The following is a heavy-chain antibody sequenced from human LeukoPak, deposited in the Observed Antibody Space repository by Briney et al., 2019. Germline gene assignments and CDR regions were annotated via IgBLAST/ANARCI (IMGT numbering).Heavy chain of an antibody. CDR3: ARDQEGFDY. J-gene: IGHJ4*02. CDR2: IYPRDGST. Sequence: ASVKVSCKASGYTFTSNYIHWVRQAPGQGLEWMGMIYPRDGSTSYAQKFQGRVTVTRDTSTSTVHMELSGLRTEDTAVYYCARDQEGFDYWGQGTLVTVSS. CDR1: GYTFTSNY. V-gene: IGHV1-46*01.